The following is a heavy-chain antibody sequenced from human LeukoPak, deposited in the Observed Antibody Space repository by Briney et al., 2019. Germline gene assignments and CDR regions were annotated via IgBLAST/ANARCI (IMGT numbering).Heavy chain of an antibody. Sequence: ASVKVPCKASGGTFSSYAISWVRQAPGQGLEWMGGIIPIFGTANYAQKFQGRVTITADESTSTAYMELSSLRSEDTAVYYCARDRVGDTAMVTGYFDYWGQGTLVTVSS. CDR2: IIPIFGTA. V-gene: IGHV1-69*01. CDR1: GGTFSSYA. D-gene: IGHD5-18*01. CDR3: ARDRVGDTAMVTGYFDY. J-gene: IGHJ4*02.